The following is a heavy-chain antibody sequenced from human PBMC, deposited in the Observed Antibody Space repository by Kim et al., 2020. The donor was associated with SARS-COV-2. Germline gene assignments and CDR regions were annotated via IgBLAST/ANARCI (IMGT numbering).Heavy chain of an antibody. CDR3: ARDGAGCSGGSCYPEYFQH. CDR1: GYTFTSYG. CDR2: ISAYNGNT. D-gene: IGHD2-15*01. Sequence: ASVKVSCKASGYTFTSYGISWVRQAPGQGLEWMGWISAYNGNTNYAQKLQGRVTMTTDTSTSTAYMELRSLRSDDTAVYYCARDGAGCSGGSCYPEYFQHWGQGTLVTVSS. J-gene: IGHJ1*01. V-gene: IGHV1-18*01.